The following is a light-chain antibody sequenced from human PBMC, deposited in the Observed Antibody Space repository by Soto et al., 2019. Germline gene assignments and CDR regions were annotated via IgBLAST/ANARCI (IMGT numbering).Light chain of an antibody. CDR1: QSVSSN. CDR2: DAS. J-gene: IGKJ1*01. CDR3: QQYNNWLWT. V-gene: IGKV3-15*01. Sequence: EIVMTQSPATLSVSPGERATLSCRASQSVSSNVAWYQQEPGQAPRLLIHDASTRATGISVRFSGSGSGTEFTLTIRSLQSEDFAVDYCQQYNNWLWTFGQGTKVEIK.